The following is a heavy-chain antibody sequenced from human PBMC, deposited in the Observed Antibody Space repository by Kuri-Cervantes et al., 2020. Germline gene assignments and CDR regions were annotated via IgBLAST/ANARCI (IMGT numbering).Heavy chain of an antibody. CDR3: ARDPLTAGNPTWGAGTNLDY. J-gene: IGHJ4*02. Sequence: GGSLRLSCAASGFTFSSYDMHWVRQATGKGLEWVSAIGTAGDTYYPGSVKGRFTISRENAKNSLYLQMNSLRAEDTAVYYCARDPLTAGNPTWGAGTNLDYWGQGTLVTVSS. V-gene: IGHV3-13*01. CDR1: GFTFSSYD. CDR2: IGTAGDT. D-gene: IGHD7-27*01.